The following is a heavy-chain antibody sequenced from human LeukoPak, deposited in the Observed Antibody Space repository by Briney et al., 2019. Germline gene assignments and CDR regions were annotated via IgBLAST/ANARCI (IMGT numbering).Heavy chain of an antibody. CDR2: IWYDGSNK. V-gene: IGHV3-33*08. J-gene: IGHJ4*02. CDR1: GFTFDDSA. D-gene: IGHD3-10*01. Sequence: GGSLRLSCVASGFTFDDSAMHWVRQAPGKGLEWVAVIWYDGSNKYYADSVKGRFTISRDNSKNTLYLQMNSLRAEDTAVYYCARDMSSGSHLDYWGQGTLVTVSS. CDR3: ARDMSSGSHLDY.